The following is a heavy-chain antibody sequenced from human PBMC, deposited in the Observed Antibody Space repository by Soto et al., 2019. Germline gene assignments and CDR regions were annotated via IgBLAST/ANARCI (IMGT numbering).Heavy chain of an antibody. CDR3: ARDETYYYGSGPV. J-gene: IGHJ4*02. D-gene: IGHD3-10*01. Sequence: LRLSCAASGFTFSTYWMSWVRQAPGKGLEWVANIKQDGSEKYYVDSVKGRFTISRDNAKNSLYLQMNSLRAEDTAVYYCARDETYYYGSGPVGGQGTLVTVSS. V-gene: IGHV3-7*01. CDR1: GFTFSTYW. CDR2: IKQDGSEK.